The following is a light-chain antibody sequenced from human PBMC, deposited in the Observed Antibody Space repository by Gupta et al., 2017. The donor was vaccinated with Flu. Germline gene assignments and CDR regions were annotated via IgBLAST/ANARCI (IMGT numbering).Light chain of an antibody. CDR3: QQDNYSSLT. V-gene: IGKV1-5*03. J-gene: IGKJ1*01. Sequence: DVQMTQSPSNLSASVGDRVIITCRASQPISTWLAWYQQKSGEAPKLLVYKASSVQNGVPSRFSGSGSGTDFTLAISSLQPDDSATYYCQQDNYSSLTFGQGTQVEI. CDR2: KAS. CDR1: QPISTW.